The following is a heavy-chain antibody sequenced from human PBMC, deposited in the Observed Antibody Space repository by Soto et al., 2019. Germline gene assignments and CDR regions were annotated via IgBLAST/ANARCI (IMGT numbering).Heavy chain of an antibody. CDR3: ARGIQLWLRRINNGYSG. CDR1: GDTFSTYA. J-gene: IGHJ4*02. D-gene: IGHD5-18*01. Sequence: QVQLVQSGAEVKKPESSVKVSCKAPGDTFSTYAISWVRQAPGQGLEWMGGIIPMFGTANYAQRFQDRVTITTDESTNTVYMELSSLRSEDTAVYFCARGIQLWLRRINNGYSGWGQGTLVTVSS. V-gene: IGHV1-69*05. CDR2: IIPMFGTA.